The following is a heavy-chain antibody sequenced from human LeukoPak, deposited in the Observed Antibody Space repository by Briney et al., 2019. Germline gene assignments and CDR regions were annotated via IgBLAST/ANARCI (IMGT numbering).Heavy chain of an antibody. CDR3: ARGGRSGPHSGGSCLSDY. V-gene: IGHV1-8*01. J-gene: IGHJ4*02. D-gene: IGHD2-15*01. CDR2: MNPNSGNT. CDR1: GYTFTSYD. Sequence: ASVKVSCKASGYTFTSYDINWVRQATGQGLEWMGWMNPNSGNTGYAQKFQGRVTMTRNTSISTAYMELSSLRSEDTAVYYCARGGRSGPHSGGSCLSDYWGQGTLVTVSS.